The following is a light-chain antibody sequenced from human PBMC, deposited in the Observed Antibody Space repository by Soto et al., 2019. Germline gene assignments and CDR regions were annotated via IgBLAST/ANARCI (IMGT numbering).Light chain of an antibody. V-gene: IGKV3-11*01. J-gene: IGKJ4*01. CDR2: DAS. CDR1: QTVGYY. CDR3: HQRSSWPLT. Sequence: THSPSTLSVFPWHRSTLSFRASQTVGYYLAWYQQKAGQAPRPLIYDASSMARGIPSRFSGSGSGTDFTLTISSLEPEDFAVYYCHQRSSWPLTFGGGTKVDI.